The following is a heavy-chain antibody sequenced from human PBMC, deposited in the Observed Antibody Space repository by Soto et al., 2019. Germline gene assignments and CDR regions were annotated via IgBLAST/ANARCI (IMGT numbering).Heavy chain of an antibody. Sequence: KASETLSLTCTVSGGPISSYYWSWIRQPPGKGLEWIGYIYYSGSTNYNPSLKSRVTISVDTSKNQFSLKLSSVTAADTAVYYCARHKVEAVAGSFDYWGQGTLVTVS. D-gene: IGHD6-19*01. V-gene: IGHV4-59*08. CDR3: ARHKVEAVAGSFDY. CDR1: GGPISSYY. J-gene: IGHJ4*02. CDR2: IYYSGST.